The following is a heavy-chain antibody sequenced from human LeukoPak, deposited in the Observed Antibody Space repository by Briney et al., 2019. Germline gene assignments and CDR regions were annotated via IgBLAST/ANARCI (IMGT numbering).Heavy chain of an antibody. J-gene: IGHJ4*02. D-gene: IGHD4-17*01. V-gene: IGHV4-39*01. Sequence: SETLSLTCTVSGGSISSSSYYWGWIRQPPGKGLEWIGSIYYSGSTYYNPSLKSRVTISVDTSKNQFSLKLSSVTATDTAVYYCARQIAVTANFDYWGQGTLVTASS. CDR2: IYYSGST. CDR1: GGSISSSSYY. CDR3: ARQIAVTANFDY.